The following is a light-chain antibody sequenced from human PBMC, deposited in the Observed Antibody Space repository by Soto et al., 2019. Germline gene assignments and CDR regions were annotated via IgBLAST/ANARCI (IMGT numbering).Light chain of an antibody. CDR1: QSVRSSY. V-gene: IGKV3-20*01. Sequence: EIVLTQSPGTLSLSPGERATLSCRASQSVRSSYLAWYQQKLGQAPRLLIYGVSNRATGIPDRFSGSGSGTDFTLTIRRLESEDFSGYYCQQYGTSPRTLGQGTKVEIK. CDR3: QQYGTSPRT. J-gene: IGKJ1*01. CDR2: GVS.